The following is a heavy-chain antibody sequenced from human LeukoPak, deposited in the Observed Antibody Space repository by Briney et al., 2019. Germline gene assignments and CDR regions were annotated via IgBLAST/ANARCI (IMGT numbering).Heavy chain of an antibody. Sequence: ASVKVSCKASGYTFTGYYMHWVRQAPGQGLEWMGWISAYNGNTNYAQKLQGRVTMTTDTSTSTAYMELRSLRSDDTAVYYCARSVVPAAIDYWGQGTLVTVSS. J-gene: IGHJ4*02. CDR1: GYTFTGYY. CDR2: ISAYNGNT. D-gene: IGHD2-2*01. CDR3: ARSVVPAAIDY. V-gene: IGHV1-18*04.